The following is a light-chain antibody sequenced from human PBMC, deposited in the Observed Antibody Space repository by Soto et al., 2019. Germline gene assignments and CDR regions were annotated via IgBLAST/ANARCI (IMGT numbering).Light chain of an antibody. J-gene: IGKJ1*01. V-gene: IGKV3-20*01. CDR1: QSVSSTY. CDR2: GTS. CDR3: QQYDSSPPTWT. Sequence: EIVLTQSPGTLSLSPGERATLSCRASQSVSSTYLAWYQQKPGQAPRLLIYGTSTRATGIPDRFSGSGSGTDYTLTISGLEPEDFAVYYCQQYDSSPPTWTFGQGTKVEIK.